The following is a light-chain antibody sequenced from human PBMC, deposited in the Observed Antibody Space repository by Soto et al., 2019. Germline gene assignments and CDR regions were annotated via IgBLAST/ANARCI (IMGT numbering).Light chain of an antibody. V-gene: IGKV3-11*01. Sequence: DIVLTQSPATLSLSPGERATLSCRAIQSVSSDLAWYLQKPAQAPRLLIYDASNRASGIPARLSGSGSGTDFTVTISSLAPEDFAVYYCQQRSNWPPTFGGGTKVEIK. J-gene: IGKJ4*02. CDR1: QSVSSD. CDR2: DAS. CDR3: QQRSNWPPT.